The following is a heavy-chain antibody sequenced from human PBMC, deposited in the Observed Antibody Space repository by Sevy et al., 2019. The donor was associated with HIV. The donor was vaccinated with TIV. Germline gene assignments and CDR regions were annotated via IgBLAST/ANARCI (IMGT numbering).Heavy chain of an antibody. CDR1: GFKFSSYS. Sequence: GGSLRLSCAASGFKFSSYSMNWVRQAPGKGLEWLSYISGSGTTIYYAYSVKGRFTISRDSVKNSLYLQMNSLKAEDTAVYYCARDPAYFDSSGYYDYWGQGSQVTVSS. D-gene: IGHD3-22*01. J-gene: IGHJ4*02. CDR2: ISGSGTTI. V-gene: IGHV3-48*01. CDR3: ARDPAYFDSSGYYDY.